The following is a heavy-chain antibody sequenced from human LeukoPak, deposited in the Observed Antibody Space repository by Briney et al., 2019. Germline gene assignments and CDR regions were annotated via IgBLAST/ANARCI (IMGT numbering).Heavy chain of an antibody. Sequence: SETLSLTCTVSGGSISSYYWSWIRQPPGKGLEWIGYIYYSGSTNYNPSLKSRVTISVDTSKNQFSLKLSSVTAADTAVYYCARDQVMITFGGVIVHYMDVWGKGTTVTVSS. CDR2: IYYSGST. V-gene: IGHV4-59*01. CDR3: ARDQVMITFGGVIVHYMDV. CDR1: GGSISSYY. J-gene: IGHJ6*03. D-gene: IGHD3-16*02.